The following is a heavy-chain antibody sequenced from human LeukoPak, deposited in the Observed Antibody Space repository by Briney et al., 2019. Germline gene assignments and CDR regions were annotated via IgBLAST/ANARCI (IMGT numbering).Heavy chain of an antibody. J-gene: IGHJ4*02. Sequence: SQTLSLTCTVSGGSISSGGYYWSWIRQPPGKGLEWIGYIYYSGSTNYNPSLKSRVTISVDTSKNQFSLKLSSVTAADTAVYYCARGRYDFWSGSLPYFDYWGQGTLVTVSS. D-gene: IGHD3-3*01. CDR2: IYYSGST. V-gene: IGHV4-61*08. CDR1: GGSISSGGYY. CDR3: ARGRYDFWSGSLPYFDY.